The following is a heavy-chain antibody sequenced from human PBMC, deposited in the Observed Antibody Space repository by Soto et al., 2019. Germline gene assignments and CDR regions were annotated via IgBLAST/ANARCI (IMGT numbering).Heavy chain of an antibody. Sequence: EVQLVESGGGLVQPGGSLRLSCAVSGITFSDYWMSWVRQAPGKGLEWVANIKPDGGEKDYVDSVKGRFTISRDNAKNSLYLQMSSLGAEDTAVYYCGDGWYHWGQGALVTVSS. V-gene: IGHV3-7*01. CDR1: GITFSDYW. D-gene: IGHD6-19*01. J-gene: IGHJ5*02. CDR3: GDGWYH. CDR2: IKPDGGEK.